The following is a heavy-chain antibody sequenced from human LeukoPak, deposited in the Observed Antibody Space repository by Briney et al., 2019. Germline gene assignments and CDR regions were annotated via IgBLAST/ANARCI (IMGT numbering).Heavy chain of an antibody. D-gene: IGHD3-10*01. CDR1: GFSFSSFG. CDR2: IYYDGTNT. CDR3: ANGASGSYSPFQY. V-gene: IGHV3-30*02. J-gene: IGHJ4*02. Sequence: GGSLRLSCVASGFSFSSFGMHWVRQAPGKGLEGVAFIYYDGTNTYYADSLKGRITISRDNSKNTLYLQLSSLRAEDTAVYHCANGASGSYSPFQYWGQGTLVTVSS.